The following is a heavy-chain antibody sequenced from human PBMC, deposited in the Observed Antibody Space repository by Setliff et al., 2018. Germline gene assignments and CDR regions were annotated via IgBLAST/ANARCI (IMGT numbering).Heavy chain of an antibody. CDR2: VYYSGDT. D-gene: IGHD6-19*01. CDR1: GGSISNSDYY. V-gene: IGHV4-39*07. CDR3: ARASSGWYSAYYYYMDV. J-gene: IGHJ6*03. Sequence: SETLSLTCSVSGGSISNSDYYWDWIRQPPGKGLEWIGRVYYSGDTYYSPSLKSRVTMSVDTSKNQFSLNLYSVTAADTAVYYCARASSGWYSAYYYYMDVWGKGTTVTAP.